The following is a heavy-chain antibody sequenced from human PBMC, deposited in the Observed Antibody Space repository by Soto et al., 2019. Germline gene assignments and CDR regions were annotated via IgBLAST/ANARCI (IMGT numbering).Heavy chain of an antibody. V-gene: IGHV1-69*04. Sequence: ASVKVSCKASGGTFSSYTISWVRQAPGQGLEWMGRIIPILGIANYAQKFQGRVTITADKSTSTAYMELSSLRSEDTAVYYCARDSPLWGARCSSTSCTRYYYYYMDVWGKGTTVTVSS. J-gene: IGHJ6*03. CDR2: IIPILGIA. CDR3: ARDSPLWGARCSSTSCTRYYYYYMDV. CDR1: GGTFSSYT. D-gene: IGHD2-2*01.